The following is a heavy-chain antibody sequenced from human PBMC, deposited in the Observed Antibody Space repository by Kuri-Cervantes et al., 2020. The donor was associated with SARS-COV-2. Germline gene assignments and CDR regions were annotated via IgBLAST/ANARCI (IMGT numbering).Heavy chain of an antibody. V-gene: IGHV3-7*01. J-gene: IGHJ3*02. CDR3: AREGVDIVGAPHDAFDI. D-gene: IGHD1-26*01. CDR1: GFTFSSYW. CDR2: IKQDGSEK. Sequence: GESLKISFAASGFTFSSYWMSWARQAPGKGLEWVANIKQDGSEKYYVDSVKGRFTISRDNAKNSLYLQMNSLRAEDTAVYYCAREGVDIVGAPHDAFDIWGQGTMVTVSS.